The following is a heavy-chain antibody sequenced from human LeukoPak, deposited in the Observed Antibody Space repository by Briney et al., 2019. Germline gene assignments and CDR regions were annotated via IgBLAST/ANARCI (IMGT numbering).Heavy chain of an antibody. CDR2: IYPGDSDT. V-gene: IGHV5-51*01. CDR3: ARLFRGVVVAATPGVWFDP. Sequence: GESLKISCKGSGYSFTSYWIGWVRQMPGKGLEWMGIIYPGDSDTRYSPSFQGQVTISADKSISTAYLQWSSLKASDTAMYYCARLFRGVVVAATPGVWFDPCGQGTLVTVSS. D-gene: IGHD2-15*01. J-gene: IGHJ5*02. CDR1: GYSFTSYW.